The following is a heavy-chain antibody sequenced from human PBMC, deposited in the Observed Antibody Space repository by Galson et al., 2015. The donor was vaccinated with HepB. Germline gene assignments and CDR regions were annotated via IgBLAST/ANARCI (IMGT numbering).Heavy chain of an antibody. D-gene: IGHD2-21*02. CDR3: AKVVYCGADCYSAVVFDY. V-gene: IGHV3-23*01. CDR1: GFTFTTYT. J-gene: IGHJ4*02. CDR2: ISGGGGRT. Sequence: SLRLSCAASGFTFTTYTMSWVRQAPGKGLEWVSGISGGGGRTYYADSLKGRFTISRDNSKNTLYLLMNGLRAEDTAVYYCAKVVYCGADCYSAVVFDYWGQGTLVTVSS.